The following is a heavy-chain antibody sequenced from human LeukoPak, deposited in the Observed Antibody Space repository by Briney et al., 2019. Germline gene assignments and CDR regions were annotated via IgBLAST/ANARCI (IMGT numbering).Heavy chain of an antibody. CDR3: ARASRGGGYSSSWYRRGSNWFDP. D-gene: IGHD6-13*01. V-gene: IGHV1-18*01. Sequence: ASVKVSCKASGYTFTSHGISWVRQAPGQGLEWMGWVSAYNGNTNYAQKLQGRVTMTTDTSTSTAYMELRSLRSDDTAVYYCARASRGGGYSSSWYRRGSNWFDPWGQGTLVTVSS. CDR2: VSAYNGNT. J-gene: IGHJ5*02. CDR1: GYTFTSHG.